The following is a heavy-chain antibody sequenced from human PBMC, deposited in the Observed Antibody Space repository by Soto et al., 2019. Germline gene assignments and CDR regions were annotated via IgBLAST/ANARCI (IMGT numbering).Heavy chain of an antibody. V-gene: IGHV3-23*01. CDR2: LYGNSGGI. CDR3: AKDAVAGDGLWLMDH. D-gene: IGHD2-21*02. Sequence: EVQLLESGGGLLQPGGSLTLSCAASGFTFGSYAMTWVRQAPGKGLESVAGLYGNSGGIQYADSVRGRFTIFRDNSKNIVFLHMRSLRVEDTAVYFCAKDAVAGDGLWLMDHWGQGTLVTVSS. CDR1: GFTFGSYA. J-gene: IGHJ4*02.